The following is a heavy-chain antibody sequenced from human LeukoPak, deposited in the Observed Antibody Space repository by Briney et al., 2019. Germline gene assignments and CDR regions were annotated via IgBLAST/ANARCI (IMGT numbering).Heavy chain of an antibody. CDR2: ISWNSGSI. V-gene: IGHV3-9*03. Sequence: GGSLRLSCAASGFTFDDCAMHWVRQAPGKGLEWVSGISWNSGSIGYADSVKGRFTISRDNAKNSLYLQMNSLRAEDMALYYCAKDRSGSYRGGAFDIWGQGTMVTVSS. J-gene: IGHJ3*02. CDR1: GFTFDDCA. D-gene: IGHD1-26*01. CDR3: AKDRSGSYRGGAFDI.